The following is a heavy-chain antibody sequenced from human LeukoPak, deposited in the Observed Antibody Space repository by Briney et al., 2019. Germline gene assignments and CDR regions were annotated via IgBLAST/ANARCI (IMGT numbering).Heavy chain of an antibody. Sequence: GGSLRLSCAASGFTFYDYAMHWVRQAPGKGLEWVSGISWNSGSIGYADSVKGRFTISRDNAKNSLYLQMNSLRAEDTALYYCAKDADYYYYYMDVWGKGTTVTVSS. CDR1: GFTFYDYA. CDR2: ISWNSGSI. J-gene: IGHJ6*03. V-gene: IGHV3-9*01. CDR3: AKDADYYYYYMDV.